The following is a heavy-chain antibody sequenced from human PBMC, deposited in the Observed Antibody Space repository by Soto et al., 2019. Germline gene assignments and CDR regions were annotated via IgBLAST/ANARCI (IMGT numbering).Heavy chain of an antibody. CDR3: ARASGSFDL. CDR2: IWYDGSNK. Sequence: QMQLVESGGGVVQPGRSLRVSCAASGFPFSTYGMHWVRQAPGKGLEWVAVIWYDGSNKYYADSVKGRFTISRDNSKNTLYLQMNSLRVEDTAVYYCARASGSFDLWGRGTLVTVSP. J-gene: IGHJ2*01. V-gene: IGHV3-33*01. CDR1: GFPFSTYG.